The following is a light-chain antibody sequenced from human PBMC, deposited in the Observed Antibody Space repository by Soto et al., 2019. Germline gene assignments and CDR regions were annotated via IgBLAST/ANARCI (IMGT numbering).Light chain of an antibody. CDR3: QHYNNWPPAWT. CDR2: GVS. Sequence: EIAMTQSPATLSVSAGERASVCCSASQSISSNYLAWYQQNPGQAPRLLISGVSTRATGIPARFSGSGSGTEFTLTISSLQSEDFALYYCQHYNNWPPAWTFGQGTKVDIK. V-gene: IGKV3-15*01. J-gene: IGKJ1*01. CDR1: QSISSN.